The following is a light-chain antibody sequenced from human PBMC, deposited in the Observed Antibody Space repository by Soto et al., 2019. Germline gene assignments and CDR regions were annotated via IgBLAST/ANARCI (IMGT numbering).Light chain of an antibody. CDR2: GNS. CDR3: AAWDDSLSGRV. J-gene: IGLJ3*02. CDR1: SSNIGAGYD. V-gene: IGLV1-40*01. Sequence: QSVLTQPPSVSGAPGQRVTISCTGSSSNIGAGYDVHWYQQLPGAAPKLLIYGNSNRPSGVPDRFSGSRSGTSASLAITGLQPEDEADYYCAAWDDSLSGRVFGGGTQLTVL.